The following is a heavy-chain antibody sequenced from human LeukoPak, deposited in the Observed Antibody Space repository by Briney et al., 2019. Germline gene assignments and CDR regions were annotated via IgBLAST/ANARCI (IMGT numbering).Heavy chain of an antibody. CDR2: IIPIFGTA. Sequence: SVKVSCKASGGTFSSYAISWVRQAPGQGLEWMGGIIPIFGTANYAQKFQGGVTITADESTSTAYMELSSLRSEDTAVYYCARGEGYGDYEGGYYFDYWGQGTLVTVSS. J-gene: IGHJ4*02. CDR1: GGTFSSYA. D-gene: IGHD4-17*01. CDR3: ARGEGYGDYEGGYYFDY. V-gene: IGHV1-69*13.